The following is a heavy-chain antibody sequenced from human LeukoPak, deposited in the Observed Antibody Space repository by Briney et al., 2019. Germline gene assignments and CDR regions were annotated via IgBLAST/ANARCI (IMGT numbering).Heavy chain of an antibody. CDR3: AKEGRSLQTY. CDR2: IKEDGTET. D-gene: IGHD5-24*01. V-gene: IGHV3-7*03. Sequence: GGSLRLSCAASGFTFSSYWMSWVRQAPGKGLEWVANIKEDGTETYYVDSVKGRFTISRDNAKNSLYLQMNSLRVEDTAVYYCAKEGRSLQTYWGQGTLVTVSS. J-gene: IGHJ4*02. CDR1: GFTFSSYW.